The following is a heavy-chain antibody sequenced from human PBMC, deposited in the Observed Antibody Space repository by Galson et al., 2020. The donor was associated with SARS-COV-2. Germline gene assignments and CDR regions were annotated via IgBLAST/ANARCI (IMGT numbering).Heavy chain of an antibody. CDR1: GGSISSYY. Sequence: ASETLSLTCTVSGGSISSYYWSWIRQPPGKGLEWIGYIYYSGSTNYNPSLKSRVTISVDTSKNQFSLKLSSVTAADTAVYYCARGPPRTPDDSGNYFFSWATDYYYYGMDVWGQGTTVTVSS. CDR3: ARGPPRTPDDSGNYFFSWATDYYYYGMDV. CDR2: IYYSGST. V-gene: IGHV4-59*01. D-gene: IGHD3-10*01. J-gene: IGHJ6*02.